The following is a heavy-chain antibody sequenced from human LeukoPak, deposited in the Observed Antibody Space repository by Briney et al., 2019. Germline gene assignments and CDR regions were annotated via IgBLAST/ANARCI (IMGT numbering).Heavy chain of an antibody. D-gene: IGHD3-22*01. CDR3: ARGYETSGYYLGTYFDY. J-gene: IGHJ4*02. V-gene: IGHV6-1*01. CDR1: GDSVSSNSAA. CDR2: TYYRSKWFK. Sequence: SQTLSLTCAISGDSVSSNSAAWNWIRQSPSRGPEWLGRTYYRSKWFKDYAVSVKSRITINPDTSKNQFSLQLNSVTPEDTAVYYCARGYETSGYYLGTYFDYWGQGTLVTVSS.